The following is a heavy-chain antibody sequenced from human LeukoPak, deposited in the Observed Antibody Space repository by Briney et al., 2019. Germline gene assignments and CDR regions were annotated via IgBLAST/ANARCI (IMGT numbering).Heavy chain of an antibody. CDR1: GGSISSSY. J-gene: IGHJ4*02. V-gene: IGHV4-4*07. CDR2: IYISGST. Sequence: RTSETLSLTCTVSGGSISSSYYSWIRQPAGKGLEWIGRIYISGSTNYSPSLKSRVTMSVDTSKNQFSLKLSSVTAADTAVYYCARDHLDGHFDYWGQGTLVTVSS. D-gene: IGHD5-24*01. CDR3: ARDHLDGHFDY.